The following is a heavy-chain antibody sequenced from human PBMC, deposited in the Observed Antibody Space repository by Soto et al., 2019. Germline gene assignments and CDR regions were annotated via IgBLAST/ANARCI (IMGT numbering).Heavy chain of an antibody. CDR1: GGSFSGYY. J-gene: IGHJ5*02. CDR2: IYSSGST. CDR3: ARGQRFSDWFDP. Sequence: SETLSLTCAVYGGSFSGYYWTWIRQSAGGGLEWIGRIYSSGSTNYNPSLKSRVTISLDTSMNHFSLRLSSVTAADTAVYYCARGQRFSDWFDPWGQGTLVTVSS. V-gene: IGHV4-59*10. D-gene: IGHD3-3*01.